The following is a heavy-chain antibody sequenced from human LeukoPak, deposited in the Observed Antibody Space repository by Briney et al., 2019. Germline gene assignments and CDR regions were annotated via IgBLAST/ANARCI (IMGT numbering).Heavy chain of an antibody. Sequence: ASVKVSCKASGYTFTSYDINWVRQATGQGLEWMGWMNPNSGNTGYAQKFQGRVTMTRNTSISTAYMELSSLRSEDTAVYYCASPSVGMATISGDAFDIWGQGTMVTVSS. CDR2: MNPNSGNT. V-gene: IGHV1-8*01. CDR3: ASPSVGMATISGDAFDI. D-gene: IGHD5-24*01. J-gene: IGHJ3*02. CDR1: GYTFTSYD.